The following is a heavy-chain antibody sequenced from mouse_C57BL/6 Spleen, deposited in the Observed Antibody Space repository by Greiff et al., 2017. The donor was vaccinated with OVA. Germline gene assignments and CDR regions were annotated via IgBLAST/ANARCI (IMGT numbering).Heavy chain of an antibody. V-gene: IGHV1-69*01. CDR2: IDPSDSYT. J-gene: IGHJ1*03. CDR1: GYTFTSYW. CDR3: ARGGWFRYFDV. D-gene: IGHD1-1*02. Sequence: VQLQQPGAELVMPGASVKLSCKASGYTFTSYWMHWVKQRPGQGLEWIGEIDPSDSYTNYNPKFKGKSTLTVDTSSSTAYMQLSSLTSEDSAVYYCARGGWFRYFDVWGTGTTVTVSS.